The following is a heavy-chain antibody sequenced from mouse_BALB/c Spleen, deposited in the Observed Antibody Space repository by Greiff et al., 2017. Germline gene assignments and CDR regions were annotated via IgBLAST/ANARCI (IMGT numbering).Heavy chain of an antibody. V-gene: IGHV1-63*02. CDR1: GYTFTNYW. CDR3: ARSVYYGNCGAMDD. D-gene: IGHD2-1*01. CDR2: IYPGGGYT. Sequence: QVQLQQSGAELVRPGTSVKISCKASGYTFTNYWLGWVKQRPGHGLEWIGDIYPGGGYTNYNEKFKGKATLTADTSSSTAYMQLSSLTSEDSAVYFCARSVYYGNCGAMDDWGQGTTVTVSS. J-gene: IGHJ4*01.